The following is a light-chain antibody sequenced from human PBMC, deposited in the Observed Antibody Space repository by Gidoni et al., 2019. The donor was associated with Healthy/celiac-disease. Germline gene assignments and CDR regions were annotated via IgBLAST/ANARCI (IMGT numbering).Light chain of an antibody. V-gene: IGKV1-39*01. Sequence: DIQRTPSTSSLSESVGDRVTITCQASKSISSYLNWYQQKPGKAPKLLIYAASSLQRGVPARFSCSGTRTDFTLTISSLQPEGFSTYDFQQSYSTPPYTFGQGTKLEIK. CDR1: KSISSY. J-gene: IGKJ2*01. CDR3: QQSYSTPPYT. CDR2: AAS.